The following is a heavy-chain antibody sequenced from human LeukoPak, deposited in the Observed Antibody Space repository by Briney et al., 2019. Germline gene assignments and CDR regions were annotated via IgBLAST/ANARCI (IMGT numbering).Heavy chain of an antibody. Sequence: GGSLRLSCAASGFTFSDYYMYWIRQAPGKGLEWVANIKEDGSVKYYVDSVKGRFTISRDNTNNALYLQMNSLRADDTAVYFCARDSTWLLDYWGQGTLITVSS. J-gene: IGHJ4*02. V-gene: IGHV3-7*03. D-gene: IGHD6-19*01. CDR1: GFTFSDYY. CDR2: IKEDGSVK. CDR3: ARDSTWLLDY.